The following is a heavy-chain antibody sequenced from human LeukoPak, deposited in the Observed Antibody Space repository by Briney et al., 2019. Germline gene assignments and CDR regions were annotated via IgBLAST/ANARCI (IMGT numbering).Heavy chain of an antibody. V-gene: IGHV1-2*02. CDR2: INPNSGGT. CDR3: ARGDDIFSYYYMDV. CDR1: GYTFTGYY. J-gene: IGHJ6*03. Sequence: GASVKVCCKASGYTFTGYYMHWVQQAPGQGLEWMGWINPNSGGTNYAQKFQGRVTMTRDTSISTAYMELSRLRSDDTAVYYCARGDDIFSYYYMDVWGKGTTVTVSS. D-gene: IGHD3-9*01.